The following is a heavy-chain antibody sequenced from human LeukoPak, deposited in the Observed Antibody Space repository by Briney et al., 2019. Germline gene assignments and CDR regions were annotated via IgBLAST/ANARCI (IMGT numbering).Heavy chain of an antibody. V-gene: IGHV3-23*01. Sequence: GGSLRLSCAASGFTFSSSAMSWVRQVPGKGLEWVSAISGSGDSTYYGDSVKGRFTISRDNSKNTLYLQMNSLRAEDTAVYYCAKTRPLDSSSWSHGDYWGQGTLVTVSS. CDR3: AKTRPLDSSSWSHGDY. J-gene: IGHJ4*02. CDR1: GFTFSSSA. CDR2: ISGSGDST. D-gene: IGHD6-13*01.